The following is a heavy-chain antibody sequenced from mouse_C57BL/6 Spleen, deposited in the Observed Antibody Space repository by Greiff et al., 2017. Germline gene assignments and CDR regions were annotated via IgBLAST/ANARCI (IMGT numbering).Heavy chain of an antibody. CDR3: ARLTAYWYFDV. V-gene: IGHV5-17*01. J-gene: IGHJ1*03. CDR1: GFTFSDYG. Sequence: EVKLVESGGGLVKPGGSLKLSCAASGFTFSDYGMHWVRQAPEKGLEWVAYISSGSSTIYYADTVKGRFTISRDNAKNTLFLQMTSLRSEDTAMYYCARLTAYWYFDVWGTGTTVTVSS. CDR2: ISSGSSTI. D-gene: IGHD4-1*01.